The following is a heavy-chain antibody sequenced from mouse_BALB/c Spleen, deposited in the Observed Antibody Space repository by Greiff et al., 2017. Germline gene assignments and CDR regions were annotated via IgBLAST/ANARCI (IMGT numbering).Heavy chain of an antibody. CDR3: TRSDLDC. V-gene: IGHV1-69*02. Sequence: QVQLQQPGAELVRPGASVKLSCKASGYTFTSYWINWVKQRPGQGLEWIGNIYPSDSYTNYNQKFKDKATLTVDKSSSTAYMQLSSPTSEDSAVYYCTRSDLDCWGQGTTLTVSS. J-gene: IGHJ2*01. CDR1: GYTFTSYW. CDR2: IYPSDSYT.